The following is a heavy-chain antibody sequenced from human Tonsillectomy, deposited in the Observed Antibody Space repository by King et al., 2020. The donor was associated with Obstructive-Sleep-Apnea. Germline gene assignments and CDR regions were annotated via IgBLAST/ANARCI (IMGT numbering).Heavy chain of an antibody. CDR2: ISGSGGST. CDR3: AKDHSYYYDSSGYSDY. D-gene: IGHD3-22*01. CDR1: GFTFSSYA. J-gene: IGHJ4*02. V-gene: IGHV3-23*04. Sequence: VQLVESGGGLVQPGGSLRLSCAASGFTFSSYAMSWVRQAPGKGLEWVSAISGSGGSTYYADSVKGRFTISRDNSKNTLYLQMNSLRAEDTAVYYCAKDHSYYYDSSGYSDYWGQGTLVTVSS.